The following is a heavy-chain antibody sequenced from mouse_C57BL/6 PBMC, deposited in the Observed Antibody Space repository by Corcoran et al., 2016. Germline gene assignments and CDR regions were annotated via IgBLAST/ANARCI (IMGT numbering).Heavy chain of an antibody. D-gene: IGHD2-2*01. V-gene: IGHV3-6*01. Sequence: DVQLQESGPGLVKPSQSLSLTCSVTGYSITSGYYWNWIRQFPGNKLEWMGYISYDGSNNYNPSLKNRISITRDTSKNQFFLKLNSVTTEDTATYYCARYGYGEGFAYWGQGTLVTVSA. CDR1: GYSITSGYY. J-gene: IGHJ3*01. CDR2: ISYDGSN. CDR3: ARYGYGEGFAY.